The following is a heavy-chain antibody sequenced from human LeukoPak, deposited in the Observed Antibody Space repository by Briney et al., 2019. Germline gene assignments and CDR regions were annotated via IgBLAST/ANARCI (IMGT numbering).Heavy chain of an antibody. CDR2: ITPGGGT. J-gene: IGHJ4*02. Sequence: EASVKVSCTASGYTFTTYAMHWARQAPGQGLEWMGWITPGGGTNYPQKFQGRVAITWDTSITTAYMDLSRLTSDDTAVYYCARDRYGDGFAHFDYWGQGALVTVSS. CDR3: ARDRYGDGFAHFDY. CDR1: GYTFTTYA. V-gene: IGHV1-2*02. D-gene: IGHD5-24*01.